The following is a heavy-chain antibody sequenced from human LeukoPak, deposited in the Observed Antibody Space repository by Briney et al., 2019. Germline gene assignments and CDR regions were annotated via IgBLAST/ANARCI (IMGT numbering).Heavy chain of an antibody. J-gene: IGHJ4*02. V-gene: IGHV4-4*02. Sequence: SETLSLTCTVSGGSISSNNWWSWVRLPPGKGLEWIWEIYHSGNTNYNPSLKSRVTISVDTSKNQFSLNLSSVTAADTAVYYCARYSGGYSRSFDTWGQGALVTVSS. CDR3: ARYSGGYSRSFDT. CDR2: IYHSGNT. D-gene: IGHD1-26*01. CDR1: GGSISSNNW.